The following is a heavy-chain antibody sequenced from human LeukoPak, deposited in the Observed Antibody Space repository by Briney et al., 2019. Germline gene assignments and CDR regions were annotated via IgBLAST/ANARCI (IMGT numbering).Heavy chain of an antibody. CDR1: GFTFSSYA. J-gene: IGHJ5*02. CDR2: ISGSGGST. D-gene: IGHD4-17*01. Sequence: PGGSLRLSCAASGFTFSSYAMSWVRQAPGKGLEWVSAISGSGGSTYYADSVKGRFTISRDNSKNTLYLQMSSLRAEDTAVYYCAKEPYDYGDYDWFDPWGQGTLVTVSS. V-gene: IGHV3-23*01. CDR3: AKEPYDYGDYDWFDP.